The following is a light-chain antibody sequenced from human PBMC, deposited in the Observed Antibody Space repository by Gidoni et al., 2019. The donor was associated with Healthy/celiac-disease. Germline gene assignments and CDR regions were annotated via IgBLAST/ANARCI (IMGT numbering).Light chain of an antibody. J-gene: IGKJ4*01. CDR2: DAS. V-gene: IGKV3-11*01. CDR1: QRVSSY. Sequence: ELVLTHPPATLSLSPGERATLSCRASQRVSSYLAWYQQKPGQAPRLLIYDASNRATGIPARFSGSGSGTDFTLTISSLEPEDFAVYYCQQRSNWPPTVTFGGGTKVEIK. CDR3: QQRSNWPPTVT.